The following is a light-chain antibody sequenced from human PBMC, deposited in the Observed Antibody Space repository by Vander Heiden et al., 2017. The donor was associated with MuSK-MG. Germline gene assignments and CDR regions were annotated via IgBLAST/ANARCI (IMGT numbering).Light chain of an antibody. Sequence: DIVMTQSPDSLAVSLGERATINCKSSQTVLYSSNNKNYLAWYQQKPGHPPKLLIYWASTRESGVPDRFSGSGSGTDFTLTISSLQAEDVAVYYCQQYYSSPFTFGHGTKVDIK. CDR1: QTVLYSSNNKNY. CDR2: WAS. CDR3: QQYYSSPFT. V-gene: IGKV4-1*01. J-gene: IGKJ3*01.